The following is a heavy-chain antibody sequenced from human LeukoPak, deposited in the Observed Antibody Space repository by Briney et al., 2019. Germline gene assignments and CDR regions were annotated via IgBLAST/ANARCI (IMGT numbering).Heavy chain of an antibody. CDR2: INPNSGGT. CDR3: ARDPRIAATGDDNWFDP. CDR1: GYTFTGYY. D-gene: IGHD6-13*01. V-gene: IGHV1-2*02. Sequence: ASVKVACKASGYTFTGYYMHWVRQAPGQGLEWMGWINPNSGGTDYAQKFQGRVTMTRDTSISTVYMEPTRLRSDDTAVYYCARDPRIAATGDDNWFDPWGQGTLVTVSS. J-gene: IGHJ5*02.